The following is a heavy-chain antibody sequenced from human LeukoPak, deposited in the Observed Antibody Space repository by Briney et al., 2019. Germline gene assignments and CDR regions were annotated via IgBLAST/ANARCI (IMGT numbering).Heavy chain of an antibody. CDR3: ARGGGPPSYLDF. D-gene: IGHD3-16*01. Sequence: SETLSLTCTVSGGSISSYYWTWIRQPPGKGLEWIGYIHYSGSTNYKASLRSRVTISLDTSKNQFSLRMTSVTAADTAVYYCARGGGPPSYLDFWGQGTLVTVSS. CDR2: IHYSGST. CDR1: GGSISSYY. J-gene: IGHJ4*02. V-gene: IGHV4-59*01.